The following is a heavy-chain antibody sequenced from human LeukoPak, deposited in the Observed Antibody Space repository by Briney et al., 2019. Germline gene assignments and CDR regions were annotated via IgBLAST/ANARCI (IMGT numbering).Heavy chain of an antibody. D-gene: IGHD5-18*01. CDR3: AKDGGYSYGPHLDY. CDR1: GFTFSSYG. V-gene: IGHV3-33*06. J-gene: IGHJ4*02. Sequence: GGSLRLSCAASGFTFSSYGMHWVRQAPGKGLEWGAVIWYDGSNKYYADSVKGRFTISRDNSKNTLYLQMNSLRAEDTAVYYCAKDGGYSYGPHLDYWGQGTRVTVSS. CDR2: IWYDGSNK.